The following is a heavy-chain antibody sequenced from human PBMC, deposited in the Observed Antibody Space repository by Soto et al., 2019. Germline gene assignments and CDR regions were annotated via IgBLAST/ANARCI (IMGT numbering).Heavy chain of an antibody. D-gene: IGHD1-1*01. CDR1: GGTFSSYT. V-gene: IGHV1-69*02. CDR2: IIPILGIA. CDR3: ARPDWNHPRGVLDY. J-gene: IGHJ4*02. Sequence: QVQLVQSGAEVKKPGSSVKVSCKASGGTFSSYTISWVRQAPGQGLEWMGRIIPILGIANYAQKFQGRVTITADKSTSTAYMELSSMSSKDTAVYYCARPDWNHPRGVLDYWGQGTLVTVSS.